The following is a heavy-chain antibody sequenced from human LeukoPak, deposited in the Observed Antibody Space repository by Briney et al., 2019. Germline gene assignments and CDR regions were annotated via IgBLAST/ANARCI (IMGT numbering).Heavy chain of an antibody. CDR1: GDSISSGDYY. J-gene: IGHJ3*02. V-gene: IGHV4-61*02. CDR2: ISSSGST. CDR3: ARGPYSYDSSGAFDI. D-gene: IGHD3-22*01. Sequence: SQTLSLTCTVSGDSISSGDYYWSWIRQTAGKGLEWIGRISSSGSTNYNPSLKSRVTISVDTSKNQFSLKLSSVTAADTAVYFCARGPYSYDSSGAFDIWGQGTMVTVSS.